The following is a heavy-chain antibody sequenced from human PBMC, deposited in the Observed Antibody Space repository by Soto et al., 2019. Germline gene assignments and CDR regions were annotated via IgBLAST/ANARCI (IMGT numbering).Heavy chain of an antibody. V-gene: IGHV1-69*06. J-gene: IGHJ3*02. CDR2: IIPIFGTA. CDR3: AGDTYYDFWSGYYAFDI. D-gene: IGHD3-3*01. Sequence: QVQLVQSGAEVKKPGSSVKVSCKASGDTFSSYAISWVRQAPGQGLAWMGGIIPIFGTANYAQKFQGRVTITADKSTSTAYMELSSLRSEDTAVYSCAGDTYYDFWSGYYAFDIWGQGTMVTVSS. CDR1: GDTFSSYA.